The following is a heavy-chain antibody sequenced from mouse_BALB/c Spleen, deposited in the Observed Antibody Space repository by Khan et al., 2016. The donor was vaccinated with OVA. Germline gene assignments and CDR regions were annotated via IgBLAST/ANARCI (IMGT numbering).Heavy chain of an antibody. V-gene: IGHV2-2*02. Sequence: QVQLKESGPGLVQPSQSVSITCKVSGFSLTYYGVHWVRQCPGKGLEWMGEIRSGGSKDYNDDIISRLNICKGNDKSKAFFKMISMQVNDTAIYYCARNYGFDEGLDYWGQGTLLTVSA. CDR2: IRSGGSK. CDR3: ARNYGFDEGLDY. CDR1: GFSLTYYG. D-gene: IGHD2-2*01. J-gene: IGHJ3*01.